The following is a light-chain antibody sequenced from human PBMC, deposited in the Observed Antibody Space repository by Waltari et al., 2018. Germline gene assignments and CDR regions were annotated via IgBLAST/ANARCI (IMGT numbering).Light chain of an antibody. V-gene: IGKV1-39*01. CDR3: QQSYDYPWT. CDR1: QTIDKY. CDR2: AAS. Sequence: DIQMTQSPSSLSASVGDRVTITCRASQTIDKYVNWYQQSPGKAPKLLIYAASTFQSGVPSRFSVSRSGTNFTLTLNSLQPEDFATYYCQQSYDYPWTFGQGTKV. J-gene: IGKJ1*01.